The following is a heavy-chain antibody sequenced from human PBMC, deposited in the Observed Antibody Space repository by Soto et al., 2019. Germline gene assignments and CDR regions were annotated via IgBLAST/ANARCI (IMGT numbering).Heavy chain of an antibody. J-gene: IGHJ6*02. CDR1: GGSSSSYY. Sequence: SETLSLTCTVSGGSSSSYYWSWIRQPPGKGLEWIGYIYYSGSTNYNPSLKSRVTISVDTSKNQFSLKLSSVTAADTAVYYCARVFEYSSSSGGYYGMDVWGQGTTVTVSS. D-gene: IGHD6-6*01. CDR3: ARVFEYSSSSGGYYGMDV. V-gene: IGHV4-59*01. CDR2: IYYSGST.